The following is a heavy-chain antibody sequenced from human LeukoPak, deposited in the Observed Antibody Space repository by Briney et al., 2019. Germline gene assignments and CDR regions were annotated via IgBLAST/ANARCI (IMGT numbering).Heavy chain of an antibody. D-gene: IGHD3-16*01. CDR1: GYSISSGYY. J-gene: IGHJ6*03. CDR3: RGLYYYYYMDV. V-gene: IGHV4-38-2*01. CDR2: IYHSGST. Sequence: SETLSLTCGVSGYSISSGYYWGWIRQPPGKGLEWIGSIYHSGSTYYNPSLKSRVTISVDTSKNQFSLKLSSVTAADTAVYYCRGLYYYYYMDVWGKGTTVTVSS.